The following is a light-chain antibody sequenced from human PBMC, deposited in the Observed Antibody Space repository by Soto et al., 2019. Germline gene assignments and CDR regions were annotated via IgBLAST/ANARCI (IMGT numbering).Light chain of an antibody. J-gene: IGLJ2*01. Sequence: QSVLTQPASVSGSPGQSITISCTGTSSDIGDYNYVSWYQQHPGKAPKLMIYNVSNRPSGLSNRFSGSKSGSTASLTISGLQAEDEADYYCSSYTRSNTSDVVFGGGTQLTVL. CDR2: NVS. CDR1: SSDIGDYNY. CDR3: SSYTRSNTSDVV. V-gene: IGLV2-14*03.